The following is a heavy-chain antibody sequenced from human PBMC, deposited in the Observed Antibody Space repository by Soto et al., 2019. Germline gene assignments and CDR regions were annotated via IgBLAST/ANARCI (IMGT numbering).Heavy chain of an antibody. CDR1: GFTFSSYG. V-gene: IGHV3-30*18. J-gene: IGHJ4*02. CDR3: AKDIGEGYCSGGSCYYFDY. Sequence: QVQLVESGGGVVQPGRSLRLSCAASGFTFSSYGMHWVRQAPGKGLEWGAVISYDGSNKYYADSVKGRFTISRDNSKNALYLQMNSLRAEDTAVYYCAKDIGEGYCSGGSCYYFDYWGQGTLVTVSS. CDR2: ISYDGSNK. D-gene: IGHD2-15*01.